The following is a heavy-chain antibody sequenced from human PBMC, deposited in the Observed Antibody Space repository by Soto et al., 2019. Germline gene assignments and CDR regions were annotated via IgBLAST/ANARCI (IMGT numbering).Heavy chain of an antibody. J-gene: IGHJ4*02. Sequence: QVQLVESGGGLVKPGGSLRISCAAAGFTFRDYYMNWVRQAPGKGLEWVAYIRGNGNVTYYADSVKGRFTVSRDNAKNSLYLQMNRLRVEDKAVYYCVRLNDYWGQGTLVTVSS. CDR3: VRLNDY. CDR1: GFTFRDYY. V-gene: IGHV3-11*01. CDR2: IRGNGNVT.